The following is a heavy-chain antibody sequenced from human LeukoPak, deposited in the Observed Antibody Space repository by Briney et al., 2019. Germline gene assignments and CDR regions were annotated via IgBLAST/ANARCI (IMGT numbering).Heavy chain of an antibody. J-gene: IGHJ4*02. D-gene: IGHD2-15*01. Sequence: GGTLRLSCAASGFTLSSYAMSWVRQAPGKGLEWVSAISDTGNTYHADSVKGRFTISRDSSKNTLFLQMNRLRPEDAAVYYCAKAPVTTCRGAFCYPFDYWGLGTLVTVSS. CDR1: GFTLSSYA. V-gene: IGHV3-23*01. CDR2: ISDTGNT. CDR3: AKAPVTTCRGAFCYPFDY.